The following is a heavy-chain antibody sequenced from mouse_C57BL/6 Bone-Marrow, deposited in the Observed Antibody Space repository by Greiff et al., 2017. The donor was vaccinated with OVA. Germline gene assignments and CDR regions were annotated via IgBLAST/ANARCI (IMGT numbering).Heavy chain of an antibody. V-gene: IGHV1-63*01. J-gene: IGHJ1*03. CDR3: ARLVYYYGSRGYFDV. CDR1: GYTFTNYW. Sequence: VQRVESGAELVRPGTSVKMSCKASGYTFTNYWIGWAKQRPGHGLEWIGDIYPGGGYTNYNEKFKGKATLTADKSSSTAYMQFSSLTSEDSAIYYCARLVYYYGSRGYFDVWGTGTTVTVSS. CDR2: IYPGGGYT. D-gene: IGHD1-1*01.